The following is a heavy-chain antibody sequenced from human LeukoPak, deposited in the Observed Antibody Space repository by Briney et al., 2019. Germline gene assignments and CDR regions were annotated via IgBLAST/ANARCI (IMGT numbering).Heavy chain of an antibody. D-gene: IGHD6-19*01. CDR3: ARLSIAVVDSDF. J-gene: IGHJ4*02. V-gene: IGHV3-7*01. CDR2: IKQDGSDR. CDR1: GFSISNYY. Sequence: GGSLRLSCVASGFSISNYYIHWVRQAPGKGLEWVANIKQDGSDRYYVDSVEGRFIISRDNAKNSLYLQMNSLRAEDTAVYYCARLSIAVVDSDFWGQGTLVTVSS.